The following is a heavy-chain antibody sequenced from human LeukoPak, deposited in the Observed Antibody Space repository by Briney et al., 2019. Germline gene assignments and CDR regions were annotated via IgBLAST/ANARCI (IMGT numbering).Heavy chain of an antibody. CDR2: ISWNSGSI. Sequence: GGSLRLSCAASGFTFDDYAMHWVRQAPGKGREGGSGISWNSGSIGYADSVKGRFTISRDNAKNSLYLQMNSLRAEDTALYYCAKTFYDSSGYSYDAFDIWGQGTMVTVSS. V-gene: IGHV3-9*01. CDR3: AKTFYDSSGYSYDAFDI. D-gene: IGHD3-22*01. J-gene: IGHJ3*02. CDR1: GFTFDDYA.